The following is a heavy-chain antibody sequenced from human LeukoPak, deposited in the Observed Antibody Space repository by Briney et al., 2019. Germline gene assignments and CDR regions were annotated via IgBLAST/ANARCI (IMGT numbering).Heavy chain of an antibody. CDR1: GFTFSSYG. J-gene: IGHJ6*02. Sequence: GGSLRLSCAASGFTFSSYGTHWVRQAPGKGLEWVAVIWYDGSNKYSADSVKGRFTISRDNSKNTLYLQMNSLRAEDTALYYCARATPDYYGMDVWGQGTTVTVSS. CDR3: ARATPDYYGMDV. CDR2: IWYDGSNK. V-gene: IGHV3-33*01.